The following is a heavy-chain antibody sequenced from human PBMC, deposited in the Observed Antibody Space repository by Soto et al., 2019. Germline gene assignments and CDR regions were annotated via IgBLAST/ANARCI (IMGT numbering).Heavy chain of an antibody. V-gene: IGHV3-30-3*01. CDR1: GFTFSSYA. J-gene: IGHJ6*02. CDR2: ISYDGSNK. Sequence: QVQLVESGGGVVQPGRSLRLSCAASGFTFSSYAMHWVRQAPGKGLEWVAVISYDGSNKYYADSVKGRFTISRDNSKNTLYLQLNSLRAEDTAVYYCAQREAYSYGLEDYYAMDVWGQGTTVTVSS. D-gene: IGHD5-18*01. CDR3: AQREAYSYGLEDYYAMDV.